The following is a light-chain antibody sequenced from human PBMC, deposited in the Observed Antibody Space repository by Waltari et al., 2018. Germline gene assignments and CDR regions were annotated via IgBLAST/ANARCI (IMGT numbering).Light chain of an antibody. V-gene: IGKV4-1*01. J-gene: IGKJ3*01. CDR2: WAS. CDR1: QSVFYSSNNKNY. Sequence: DIVMTQSPDSLAVSLGERVSINCKSSQSVFYSSNNKNYLAWYQQKPGQPPKLFMYWASGWEFSVPKRFSALGSGTDFNLTISSLEADDVAMYYCQQYYSMPLTFGPGTTVEI. CDR3: QQYYSMPLT.